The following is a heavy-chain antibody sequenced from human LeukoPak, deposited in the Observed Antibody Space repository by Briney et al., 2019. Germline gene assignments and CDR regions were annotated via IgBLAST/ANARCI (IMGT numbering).Heavy chain of an antibody. J-gene: IGHJ4*02. CDR1: GFTFSSYA. V-gene: IGHV3-30-3*01. Sequence: AGGSLRLSCAASGFTFSSYAMHWVRQGPGKGLEWVAVISYDGSNKYYADSVKGRFTISRDNSKNTPYLQMNSLRAEDTAVYYCARDGRLGGYFDYWGQGTLVTVSS. D-gene: IGHD3-16*01. CDR2: ISYDGSNK. CDR3: ARDGRLGGYFDY.